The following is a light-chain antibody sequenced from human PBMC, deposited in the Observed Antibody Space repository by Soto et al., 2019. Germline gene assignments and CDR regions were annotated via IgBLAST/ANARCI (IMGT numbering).Light chain of an antibody. CDR2: EVS. CDR3: SSYTSGTWV. J-gene: IGLJ3*02. Sequence: QSALTQPPSASGSPGQSVTISCTGTSSDVGGYNYVSWYQQHPGKAPKVLIYEVSKRPSGVPDRFSGSKSGNTASLTVSGLQAEDEAAYSCSSYTSGTWVFGGGTKLTVL. V-gene: IGLV2-8*01. CDR1: SSDVGGYNY.